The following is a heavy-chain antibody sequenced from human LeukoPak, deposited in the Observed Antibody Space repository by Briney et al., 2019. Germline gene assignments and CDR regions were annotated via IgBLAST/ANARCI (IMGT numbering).Heavy chain of an antibody. Sequence: PGGSLRLSCAASGFTFSSYEMNWVRQAPGKGLEWVSYISSSGSTIYYADSVKGRFTISRDNAKNSLYVQMNSLRAEDTAVYYCARETRPLWFGESSYYMDVWGKGTTVTISS. J-gene: IGHJ6*03. CDR2: ISSSGSTI. CDR1: GFTFSSYE. CDR3: ARETRPLWFGESSYYMDV. D-gene: IGHD3-10*01. V-gene: IGHV3-48*03.